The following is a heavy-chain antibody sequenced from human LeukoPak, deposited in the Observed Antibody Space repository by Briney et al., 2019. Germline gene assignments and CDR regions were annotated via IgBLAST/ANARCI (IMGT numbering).Heavy chain of an antibody. J-gene: IGHJ4*02. V-gene: IGHV1-8*03. CDR2: MNPNSGNT. Sequence: ASVKVSCKASGGTFTSYDINWVRQATGQGLEWMGWMNPNSGNTGYAQKFQGRVTITRNTSISTAYMELSSLRSEDTAVYYCATATGGLELLNYWGQGTLVTVSS. D-gene: IGHD1-7*01. CDR3: ATATGGLELLNY. CDR1: GGTFTSYD.